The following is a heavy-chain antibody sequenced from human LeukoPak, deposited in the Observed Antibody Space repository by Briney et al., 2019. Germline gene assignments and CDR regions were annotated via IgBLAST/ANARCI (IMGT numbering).Heavy chain of an antibody. V-gene: IGHV3-9*01. CDR1: GFTFDDYA. J-gene: IGHJ4*02. CDR3: AKSASITIYGVVPSAY. Sequence: GGSLRLSCAASGFTFDDYATHWVRQAPGKGLEWVSGISWNSGSIGYADSVKGRFTISRDNAKNSLYLQMNSLRAEDTALYYCAKSASITIYGVVPSAYWGQGTLVTVSS. CDR2: ISWNSGSI. D-gene: IGHD3-3*01.